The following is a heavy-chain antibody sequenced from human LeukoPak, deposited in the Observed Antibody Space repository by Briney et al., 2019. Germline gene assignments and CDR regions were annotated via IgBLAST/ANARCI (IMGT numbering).Heavy chain of an antibody. D-gene: IGHD3-10*01. Sequence: ASVKVSCKASGYTFTGYYMHWVRQAPGKGLEWMGGFDPEDGETIYAQKFQGRVTMTEDTSTDTAYMELSSLRSEDTAVYYCATRAGVHDAFDIWGQGTMVTVSS. J-gene: IGHJ3*02. V-gene: IGHV1-24*01. CDR1: GYTFTGYY. CDR3: ATRAGVHDAFDI. CDR2: FDPEDGET.